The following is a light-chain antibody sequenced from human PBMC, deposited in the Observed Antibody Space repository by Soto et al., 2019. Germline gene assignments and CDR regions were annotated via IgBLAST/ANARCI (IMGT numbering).Light chain of an antibody. V-gene: IGKV3-20*01. J-gene: IGKJ1*01. Sequence: IVLTQSPGTLSLSPGERATLSCRASQALQRSFLAWYQHKPGQSPRLLISGVSSRAAGVPGRFSGSGSGTDFTLTISRLDPQDSAVYFCQQYDHAPRTFGQGTKVEI. CDR3: QQYDHAPRT. CDR1: QALQRSF. CDR2: GVS.